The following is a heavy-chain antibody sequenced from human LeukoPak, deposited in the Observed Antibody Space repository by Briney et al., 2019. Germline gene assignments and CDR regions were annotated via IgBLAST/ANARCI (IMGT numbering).Heavy chain of an antibody. Sequence: GGSLRLSCAVSRFTFRNYWMTWVRQAPGKGLEWVANINQDGSHKYYVDSVKGRFTISRDNAKNSLYLQVNSLRADDTAVYYCARDYYGSGSYDYWGQGTLVTVSS. CDR3: ARDYYGSGSYDY. V-gene: IGHV3-7*01. D-gene: IGHD3-10*01. J-gene: IGHJ4*02. CDR1: RFTFRNYW. CDR2: INQDGSHK.